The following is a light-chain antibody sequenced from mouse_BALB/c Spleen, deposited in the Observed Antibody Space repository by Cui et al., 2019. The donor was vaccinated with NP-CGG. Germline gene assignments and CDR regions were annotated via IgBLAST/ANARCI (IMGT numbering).Light chain of an antibody. CDR2: GTN. Sequence: VVTQSSALTTSPGETVTLTCRSSIGSVTTSNYANWVQEKPDHLFTGLIGGTNNRAPGVPARLSGSLIGDKAALTITGAQTEDEAIYFCALWYSNHWVFGGGTKLTVL. J-gene: IGLJ1*01. V-gene: IGLV1*01. CDR3: ALWYSNHWV. CDR1: IGSVTTSNY.